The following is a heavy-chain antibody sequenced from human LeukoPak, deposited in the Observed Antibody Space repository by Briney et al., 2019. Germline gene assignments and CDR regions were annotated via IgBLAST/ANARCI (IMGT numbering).Heavy chain of an antibody. CDR1: GGSFSGCY. J-gene: IGHJ4*02. D-gene: IGHD5-18*01. CDR2: INHSGST. V-gene: IGHV4-34*01. Sequence: SETLSLTCAVYGGSFSGCYWSWIRQPPGKGLEWIGEINHSGSTNHNPSLKSRVTISVDTSKNQFSLKLSSVTAADTAVYYCARRGGYSYRLNYWGQGTLVTVSS. CDR3: ARRGGYSYRLNY.